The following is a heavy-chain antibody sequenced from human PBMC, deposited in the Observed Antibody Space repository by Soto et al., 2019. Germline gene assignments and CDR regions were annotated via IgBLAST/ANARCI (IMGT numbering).Heavy chain of an antibody. Sequence: QVQLVESGGGVVQPGRSLRLSCAASGFTFSSYGMHWVRQAPGKGLEWVAVIWYDGSNKYYADSVKGRFTISRDNSKNTLYLQINSLRAEDTAVYYCARDGWYCSSTSCHPSYYFDYWGQGTLVTVSS. CDR3: ARDGWYCSSTSCHPSYYFDY. CDR2: IWYDGSNK. D-gene: IGHD2-2*01. J-gene: IGHJ4*02. CDR1: GFTFSSYG. V-gene: IGHV3-33*01.